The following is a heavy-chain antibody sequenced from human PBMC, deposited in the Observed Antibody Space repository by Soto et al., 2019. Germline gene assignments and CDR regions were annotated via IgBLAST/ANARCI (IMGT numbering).Heavy chain of an antibody. J-gene: IGHJ6*02. V-gene: IGHV1-69*13. Sequence: AASVKVSCKASGGTFSSYAISWVRQAPGQGLEWMGGIIPIFGTANYAQKFQGRVTITADESTSTAYMELSSLRSEDTAVYYCASNFGYSSSGDYYYYGMDVWGQGTTVTVSS. CDR3: ASNFGYSSSGDYYYYGMDV. D-gene: IGHD6-13*01. CDR2: IIPIFGTA. CDR1: GGTFSSYA.